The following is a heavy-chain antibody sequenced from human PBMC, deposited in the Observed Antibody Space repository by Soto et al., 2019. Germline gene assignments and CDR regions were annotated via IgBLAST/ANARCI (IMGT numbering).Heavy chain of an antibody. CDR1: GYSFNTYG. Sequence: GASVKVSCKASGYSFNTYGISWVRLAPGQGLEWMGWISGYNGNRNYAQKLQGRVTVTADTSTSTAYMELRSLRSDDTAVYYCARGVDTAMVPYSFDYWGQGTLVTSP. V-gene: IGHV1-18*01. J-gene: IGHJ4*02. CDR3: ARGVDTAMVPYSFDY. D-gene: IGHD5-18*01. CDR2: ISGYNGNR.